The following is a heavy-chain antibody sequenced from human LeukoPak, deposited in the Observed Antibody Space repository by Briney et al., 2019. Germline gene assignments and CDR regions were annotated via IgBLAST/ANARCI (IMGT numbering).Heavy chain of an antibody. CDR3: ARVVDSSGWYGSFRFDP. Sequence: GGSLRLSCAASGFTVSSNYMSWVRQAPGKGLEWVSVIYSGGSTYYADSVKGRFTISRDNSKNTLYLQMNSLRAEDTAVYYCARVVDSSGWYGSFRFDPWGQGTLVTVSP. CDR1: GFTVSSNY. CDR2: IYSGGST. D-gene: IGHD6-19*01. V-gene: IGHV3-53*01. J-gene: IGHJ5*02.